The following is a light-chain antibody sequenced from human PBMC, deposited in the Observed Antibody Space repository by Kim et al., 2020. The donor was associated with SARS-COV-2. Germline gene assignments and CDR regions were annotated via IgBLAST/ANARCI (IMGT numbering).Light chain of an antibody. Sequence: SYELTQPPSVSVSPGQTASITCSGDKLGDKYAYWYQQKPGQSPVVVIYQDDKRPSGIPERFSGPNSGNTATLTISGTQSADEADYYCPAWDSAVVFGGGTKLTVL. CDR3: PAWDSAVV. CDR2: QDD. J-gene: IGLJ2*01. CDR1: KLGDKY. V-gene: IGLV3-1*01.